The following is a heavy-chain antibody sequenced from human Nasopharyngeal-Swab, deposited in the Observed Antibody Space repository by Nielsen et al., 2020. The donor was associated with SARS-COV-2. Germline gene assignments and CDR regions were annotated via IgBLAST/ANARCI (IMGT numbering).Heavy chain of an antibody. J-gene: IGHJ6*03. CDR2: ISSSSTI. CDR3: ARVSDYDYVWGSFFVDYYYMDV. CDR1: GFTFSSYS. Sequence: GGSLRLSCAASGFTFSSYSMNWVRQAPGKGLEWVSYISSSSTIYYADSVKGRFTISRDNAKNSLYLQMNSLRAEDTAVYYCARVSDYDYVWGSFFVDYYYMDVWGKGTTVTVSS. V-gene: IGHV3-48*04. D-gene: IGHD3-16*01.